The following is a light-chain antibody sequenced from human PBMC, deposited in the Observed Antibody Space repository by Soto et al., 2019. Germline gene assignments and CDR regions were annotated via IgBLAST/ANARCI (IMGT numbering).Light chain of an antibody. J-gene: IGKJ5*01. V-gene: IGKV3-11*01. CDR3: QQRSNWPPIT. CDR1: QSVKTF. CDR2: DAS. Sequence: EMHLTQSRATLSLSQGERAPLSCRASQSVKTFLVWYQQRPGQAPRLLIHDASHRAAGIPARFSGSGFGTDFTLTISSLEPEDAAVYYCQQRSNWPPITFGQGTLLEIK.